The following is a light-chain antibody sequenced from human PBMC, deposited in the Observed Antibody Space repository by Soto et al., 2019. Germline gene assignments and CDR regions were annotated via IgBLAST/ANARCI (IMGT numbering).Light chain of an antibody. CDR3: QQRSNWPPVT. J-gene: IGKJ3*01. CDR2: DTS. Sequence: DIVLTQSPVTLSLSPGERATLSCKASQSVSSSLAWYQQKPGQAPRLLIYDTSDRATGIPARFSGSGSGTDFTLTISSLEPEDFAVYYCQQRSNWPPVTFGPGTKVDIK. CDR1: QSVSSS. V-gene: IGKV3-11*01.